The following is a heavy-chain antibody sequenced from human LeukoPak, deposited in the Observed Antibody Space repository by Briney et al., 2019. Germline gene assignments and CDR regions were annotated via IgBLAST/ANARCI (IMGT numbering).Heavy chain of an antibody. CDR2: IYYSGST. CDR3: ARHNG. CDR1: GGSISSSSYY. Sequence: SETLSLTCTVSGGSISSSSYYWGWIRQPPGKGLEWLGSIYYSGSTYYNPSLKSRVTISVDTSKNQFSLKLSSVTAADTAVYYCARHNGWGQGTLVTVSS. V-gene: IGHV4-39*01. J-gene: IGHJ4*02.